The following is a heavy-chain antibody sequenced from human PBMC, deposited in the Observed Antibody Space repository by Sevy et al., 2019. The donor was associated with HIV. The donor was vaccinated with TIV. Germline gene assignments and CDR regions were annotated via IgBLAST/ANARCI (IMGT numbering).Heavy chain of an antibody. J-gene: IGHJ6*02. V-gene: IGHV4-59*01. CDR3: ARVEAGNDFWSGYTYYYYYYGMDV. CDR2: SYYSGST. D-gene: IGHD3-3*01. Sequence: SETLSLTCTVSGGSISSYYWSWIRQPPGKGLEWIGSSYYSGSTNYNPSLKSRVTISVDTSKNQFSLKLSSVTAADTAVYYCARVEAGNDFWSGYTYYYYYYGMDVWGQGTTVTVSS. CDR1: GGSISSYY.